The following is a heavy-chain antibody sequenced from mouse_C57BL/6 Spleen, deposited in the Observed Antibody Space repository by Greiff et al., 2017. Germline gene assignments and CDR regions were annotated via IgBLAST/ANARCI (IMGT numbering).Heavy chain of an antibody. CDR3: ARHANWDWYFDV. CDR1: GYTFTSYW. D-gene: IGHD4-1*01. J-gene: IGHJ1*03. CDR2: IHPNSGST. V-gene: IGHV1-64*01. Sequence: QVQLQQPGAELVKPGASVKLSCKASGYTFTSYWMHWVKQRPGQGLEWIGMIHPNSGSTNYNEKFKSKATLTVDKSSSTAYMQLSSLTSEDSAVYYCARHANWDWYFDVWGTGTTVTVSS.